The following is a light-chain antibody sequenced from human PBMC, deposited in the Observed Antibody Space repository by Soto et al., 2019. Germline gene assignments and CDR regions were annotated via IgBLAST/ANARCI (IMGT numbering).Light chain of an antibody. V-gene: IGKV3-15*01. CDR2: GAS. CDR3: QEYNNWPPYT. Sequence: EIVMTQSPATLSVSPGERATLSCRASQSVSSNLAWYQQKPGQAPRLRIYGASTRAPGIPPRFSGSGSGTEFTLTISSLQSEDCAVYYCQEYNNWPPYTVGKGTKLEIK. J-gene: IGKJ2*01. CDR1: QSVSSN.